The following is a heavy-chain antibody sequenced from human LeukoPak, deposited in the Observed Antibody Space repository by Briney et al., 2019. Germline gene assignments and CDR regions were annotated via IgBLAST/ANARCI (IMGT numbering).Heavy chain of an antibody. CDR3: PRRQSGAFEI. V-gene: IGHV2-5*01. Sequence: SGPTQANPTHPLTLTCTFSGVSLSTSAMGVGWIRQPPEKALKSLTLIYWNEDEHCSTSLNSRHTITKATSKNQVLRTMANIDPLDTATYYCPRRQSGAFEIWGKGTMVTVCS. CDR2: IYWNEDE. CDR1: GVSLSTSAMG. J-gene: IGHJ3*02.